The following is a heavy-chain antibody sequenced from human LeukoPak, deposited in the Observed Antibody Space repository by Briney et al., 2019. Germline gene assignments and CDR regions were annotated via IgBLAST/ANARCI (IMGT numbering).Heavy chain of an antibody. J-gene: IGHJ4*02. V-gene: IGHV3-48*03. D-gene: IGHD6-19*01. CDR3: ARPGYSSGFDY. CDR1: GFTFRSYE. CDR2: ISSSGSTI. Sequence: PGGSLRLSCAASGFTFRSYEMNWVRQAPGKGLEWASFISSSGSTIYYADSVKGRFTISRDNAKNSLYLQMNSLRAEDTAVYYCARPGYSSGFDYWGQGTLVTVSS.